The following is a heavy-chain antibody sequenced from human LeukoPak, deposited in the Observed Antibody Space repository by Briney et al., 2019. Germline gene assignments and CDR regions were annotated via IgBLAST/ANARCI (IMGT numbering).Heavy chain of an antibody. V-gene: IGHV3-30*03. J-gene: IGHJ6*02. CDR3: ATEAVAGTYGVDV. CDR1: GCTFSSDG. D-gene: IGHD6-19*01. Sequence: GQSLRLSCAASGCTFSSDGMHWVRQAPGKGLAREAVMSYDGSNKYYADSVKGRSTISRDNSKNTLYLQMNSLRAEDTAVYYCATEAVAGTYGVDVGGQGTTVTVSS. CDR2: MSYDGSNK.